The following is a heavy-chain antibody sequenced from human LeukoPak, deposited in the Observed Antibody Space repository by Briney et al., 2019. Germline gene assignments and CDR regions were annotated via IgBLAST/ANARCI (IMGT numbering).Heavy chain of an antibody. Sequence: PSETLSLTCTVSGGSISSYYWSWIRQPAGKGLEWIGRIYTSGSTNYNPSLKSRVTMSVDTSKNQFSLKLSSVTAADTAVYYCARDLGSIGSYYYYMDVWGKGTTVTVSS. J-gene: IGHJ6*03. CDR1: GGSISSYY. CDR2: IYTSGST. D-gene: IGHD2-15*01. V-gene: IGHV4-4*07. CDR3: ARDLGSIGSYYYYMDV.